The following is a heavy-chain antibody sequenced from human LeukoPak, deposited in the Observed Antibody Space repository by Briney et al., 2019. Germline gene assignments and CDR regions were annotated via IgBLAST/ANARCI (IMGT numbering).Heavy chain of an antibody. CDR3: ARDLRRSPAWFDP. V-gene: IGHV1-2*06. CDR2: INPNSGGT. Sequence: ASVKVSCKASGYTFTGYYMHWVRQAPGQGLEWMGRINPNSGGTNYAQKFQGRVTMTRDTSISTAYMERSRLRSDDTAVYYCARDLRRSPAWFDPWGQGTLVTVSS. J-gene: IGHJ5*02. CDR1: GYTFTGYY. D-gene: IGHD3-9*01.